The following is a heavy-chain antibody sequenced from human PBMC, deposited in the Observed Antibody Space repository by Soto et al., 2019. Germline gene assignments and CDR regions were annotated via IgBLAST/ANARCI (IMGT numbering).Heavy chain of an antibody. Sequence: LSLTCTVSGVSISISSYYWGWIRQPPGKGLEWIGSIYYSGSTYYNPSLKSRVTISVDTSKNQFSLKLSSVTAADTAVDYYAFGWFGELSDYWGQGTLVTVSS. CDR3: AFGWFGELSDY. CDR2: IYYSGST. V-gene: IGHV4-39*01. CDR1: GVSISISSYY. D-gene: IGHD3-10*01. J-gene: IGHJ4*02.